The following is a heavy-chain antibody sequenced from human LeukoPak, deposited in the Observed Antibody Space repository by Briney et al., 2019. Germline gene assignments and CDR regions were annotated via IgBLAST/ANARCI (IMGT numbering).Heavy chain of an antibody. J-gene: IGHJ4*02. CDR2: INPSGGST. V-gene: IGHV1-46*01. CDR3: VRVESGLKT. CDR1: GGTFSSYA. D-gene: IGHD1-1*01. Sequence: GASVKVSCKASGGTFSSYAISWVRQAPGQGLEWMGIINPSGGSTSYAQKFQGRVTMTRDTSTSTVYMELSSLRSEDTAVYYCVRVESGLKTWGQGTLVTVSS.